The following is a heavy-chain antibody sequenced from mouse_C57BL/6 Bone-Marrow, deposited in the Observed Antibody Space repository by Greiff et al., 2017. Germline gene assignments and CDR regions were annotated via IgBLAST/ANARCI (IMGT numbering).Heavy chain of an antibody. Sequence: DVKLVESGGDLVKPGGSLKLSCAASGFTFSSYGMSWVSQTPDKGLEWVATISSGGSYTYYPDSVKGRFTITRDNANSTLYLQLSSLTSEDTAMYYCARAGYGSSSAYWGQGTLVTVSA. CDR2: ISSGGSYT. CDR3: ARAGYGSSSAY. J-gene: IGHJ3*01. D-gene: IGHD1-1*01. CDR1: GFTFSSYG. V-gene: IGHV5-6*02.